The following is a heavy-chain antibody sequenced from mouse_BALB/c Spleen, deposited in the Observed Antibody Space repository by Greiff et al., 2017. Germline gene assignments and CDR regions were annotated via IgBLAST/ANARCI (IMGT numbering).Heavy chain of an antibody. CDR2: ISYSGST. CDR1: GYSITSDYA. CDR3: ARDYYGSGNAY. D-gene: IGHD1-1*01. V-gene: IGHV3-2*02. J-gene: IGHJ3*01. Sequence: DVKLQESGPGLVKPSQSLSLTCTVTGYSITSDYAWNWIRQFPGNKLEWMGYISYSGSTSYNPSLKSRISITRDTSKNQFFLQLNSVTTEDTATYYCARDYYGSGNAYWGQGTLVTVSA.